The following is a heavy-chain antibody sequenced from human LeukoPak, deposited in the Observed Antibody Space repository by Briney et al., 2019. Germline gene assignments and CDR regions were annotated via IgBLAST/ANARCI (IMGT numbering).Heavy chain of an antibody. Sequence: SQTLSLTCTVSGGSISSGAYYWSWIRQHPGKGLEWIGYIYYSGSTYYSPSLKSRVTISVDTSKNQFSLKLSSVTAADTAVYYCARGRVNWFDPWGQGTLVTVSS. CDR3: ARGRVNWFDP. CDR1: GGSISSGAYY. V-gene: IGHV4-31*03. D-gene: IGHD3-3*01. CDR2: IYYSGST. J-gene: IGHJ5*02.